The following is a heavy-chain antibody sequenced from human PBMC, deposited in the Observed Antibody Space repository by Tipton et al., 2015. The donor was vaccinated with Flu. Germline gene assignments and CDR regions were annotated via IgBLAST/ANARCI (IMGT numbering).Heavy chain of an antibody. Sequence: SLRLSCAASGFTFSSYAMSWVRQAPGKGLEWVSASSGSGGSTYYADSVKGRFTISRDNSKNTLYLQMNSLRAEETAVYYCAIDPPYDSSGIDAFDIWGQGTMLTVSS. CDR2: SSGSGGST. CDR3: AIDPPYDSSGIDAFDI. D-gene: IGHD3-22*01. J-gene: IGHJ3*02. V-gene: IGHV3-23*01. CDR1: GFTFSSYA.